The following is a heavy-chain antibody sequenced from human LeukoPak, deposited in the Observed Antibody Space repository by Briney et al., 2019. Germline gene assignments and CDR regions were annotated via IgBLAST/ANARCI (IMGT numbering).Heavy chain of an antibody. J-gene: IGHJ6*03. CDR1: GFTFDDYG. CDR2: INWNGGST. CDR3: ARDGYYYYMDV. Sequence: GGSLRLSCAASGFTFDDYGMSWVRQAPGKGLEWVSGINWNGGSTGYADSVKGRFTISRDNAKNSLYLQMNSLRAEDTALYHCARDGYYYYMDVWGKGTTVTISS. V-gene: IGHV3-20*01.